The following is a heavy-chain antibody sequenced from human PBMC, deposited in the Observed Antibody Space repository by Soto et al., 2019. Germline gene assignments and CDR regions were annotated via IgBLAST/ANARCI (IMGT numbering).Heavy chain of an antibody. CDR3: ARADFAMKY. Sequence: RHSNAATDVNIINACMNWVRQAPGKGLEWVSYISSSSSTIYYADSVKGRFTISRDNAKNSLYLQLNSLRDDDTAVYYCARADFAMKYWGQGTLVTVSS. J-gene: IGHJ4*02. V-gene: IGHV3-48*02. CDR1: DVNIINAC. CDR2: ISSSSSTI. D-gene: IGHD3-3*01.